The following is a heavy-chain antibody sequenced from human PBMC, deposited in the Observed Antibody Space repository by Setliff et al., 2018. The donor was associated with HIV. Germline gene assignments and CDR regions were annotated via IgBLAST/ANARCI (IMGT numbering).Heavy chain of an antibody. D-gene: IGHD3-22*01. Sequence: PSETLSLTCTVSGGSISSHYWNWIRQPPGKGLEWIGAISYGGITYYNPSLTSRVTISVDTSKNQFSLKVTSVTAADTAVYYCARVPGRDYYDTSGDFDYWGLGTLVTVSS. CDR3: ARVPGRDYYDTSGDFDY. CDR2: ISYGGIT. CDR1: GGSISSHY. J-gene: IGHJ4*02. V-gene: IGHV4-59*11.